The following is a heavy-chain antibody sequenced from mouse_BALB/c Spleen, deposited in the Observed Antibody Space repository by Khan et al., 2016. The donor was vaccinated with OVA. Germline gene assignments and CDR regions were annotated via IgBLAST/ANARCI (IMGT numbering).Heavy chain of an antibody. J-gene: IGHJ2*01. CDR2: ISYSGST. CDR3: ARTARIKY. CDR1: GYSITSGYG. D-gene: IGHD1-2*01. Sequence: VQLQQSGPGLVKPSQSLSLTCTVTGYSITSGYGWNWIRQFPGNKLEWMGYISYSGSTNYNPSLKSRISITRDTSKNQFFLQLNSVTTEDTSTYYCARTARIKYWGQGTTLTVSS. V-gene: IGHV3-2*02.